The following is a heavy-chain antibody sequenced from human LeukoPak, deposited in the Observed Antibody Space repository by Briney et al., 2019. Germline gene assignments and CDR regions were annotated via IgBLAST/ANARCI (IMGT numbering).Heavy chain of an antibody. V-gene: IGHV3-30*18. D-gene: IGHD5-18*01. CDR1: GFTFSSYG. J-gene: IGHJ4*02. Sequence: PGGSLRLSCAASGFTFSSYGMPWVRQAPGKGLEWVAVISYDGSNKYYADSVKGRFTISRDNSKNALYLQMNSLRAEDTAVYYCAKTPFGYSSVLLFDYWGQGTLVTVSS. CDR3: AKTPFGYSSVLLFDY. CDR2: ISYDGSNK.